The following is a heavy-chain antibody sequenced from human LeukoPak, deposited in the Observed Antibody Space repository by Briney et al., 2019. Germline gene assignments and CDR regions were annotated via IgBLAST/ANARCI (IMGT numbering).Heavy chain of an antibody. CDR1: GYTFTSYG. Sequence: GASVEVSCTASGYTFTSYGISWVRQAPGQGLEWMGWISAYNGNTNYAQKLQGRVTMTTDTSTSTAYMELRSLRSDDTAVYYCAREAPRIVVVVAATQYYGMDVWGQGTTVTVSS. CDR2: ISAYNGNT. J-gene: IGHJ6*02. D-gene: IGHD2-15*01. CDR3: AREAPRIVVVVAATQYYGMDV. V-gene: IGHV1-18*01.